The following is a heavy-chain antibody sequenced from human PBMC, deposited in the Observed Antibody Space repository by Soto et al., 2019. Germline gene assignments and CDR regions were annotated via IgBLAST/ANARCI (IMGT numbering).Heavy chain of an antibody. Sequence: QVQLVESGGGVVQPGRSLRLSCAASGFTFSRYAFHWVRQAPGKGLEWVAAISYDGSNTYYEDSVKGRFTTSRDNSKNTLYLQMNSLRAEDTARYYCAKTYCGGDCYSIGLDRWGQGTLVTVSS. V-gene: IGHV3-30*18. CDR1: GFTFSRYA. J-gene: IGHJ5*02. CDR2: ISYDGSNT. D-gene: IGHD2-21*02. CDR3: AKTYCGGDCYSIGLDR.